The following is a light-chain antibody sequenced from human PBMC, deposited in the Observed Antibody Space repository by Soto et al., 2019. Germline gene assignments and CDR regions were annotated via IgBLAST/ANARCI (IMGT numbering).Light chain of an antibody. J-gene: IGKJ2*01. CDR3: QQYSTYPYT. CDR1: ETVTKW. V-gene: IGKV1-5*01. Sequence: DIQMTQSPSTLSASVGDRVTITCRASETVTKWLAWYQQKPGKAPNLLIYDASRLQIGVPSRFSGSESGADFTLTISSLQPDDFATYSGQQYSTYPYTFGQGTKLEIK. CDR2: DAS.